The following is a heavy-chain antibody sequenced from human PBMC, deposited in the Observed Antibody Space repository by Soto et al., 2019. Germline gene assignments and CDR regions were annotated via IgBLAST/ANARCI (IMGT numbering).Heavy chain of an antibody. CDR3: ANAYDILTGYPLMF. Sequence: EVQLLESGGGLVQPGGSLRLSCAASGFTFSSYAMSWVRQAPGKGLEWVSAISGSGGSTYYADSVKGRFTISRDNSKNTLYLQMNSLRAEDTAVYYCANAYDILTGYPLMFWGQGTLVTVSS. CDR1: GFTFSSYA. D-gene: IGHD3-9*01. V-gene: IGHV3-23*01. J-gene: IGHJ4*02. CDR2: ISGSGGST.